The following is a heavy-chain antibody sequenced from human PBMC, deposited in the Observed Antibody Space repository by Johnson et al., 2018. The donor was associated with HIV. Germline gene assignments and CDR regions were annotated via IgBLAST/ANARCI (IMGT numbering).Heavy chain of an antibody. CDR3: ARGIQPGAFDI. D-gene: IGHD2-2*01. V-gene: IGHV3-23*04. J-gene: IGHJ3*02. CDR1: GFTFSSYA. CDR2: ISGSGGTT. Sequence: VQLVESGGGLVQPGGSLRLSCAASGFTFSSYAMSWVRQAPGKGLEWVSSISGSGGTTYYADSVKGRFTISRDNSKNTLYLQMSSLRAEATAVYYCARGIQPGAFDIWGQGTLVTVSS.